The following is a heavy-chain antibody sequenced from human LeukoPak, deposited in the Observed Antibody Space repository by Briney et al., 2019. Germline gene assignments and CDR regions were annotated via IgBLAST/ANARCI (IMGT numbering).Heavy chain of an antibody. CDR1: GFTFSNTW. V-gene: IGHV3-48*02. CDR2: ISASANSM. Sequence: GGSLRLSCAASGFTFSNTWMSWVRQAPGKGLEWISYISASANSMYYADSVRGRFTISRDNAKNSLYLQMNTLRDEDTAVYYCATSVVRGQGILVTVSS. J-gene: IGHJ4*02. CDR3: ATSVV.